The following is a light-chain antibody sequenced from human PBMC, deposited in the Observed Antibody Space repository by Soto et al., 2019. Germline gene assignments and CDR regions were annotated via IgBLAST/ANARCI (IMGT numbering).Light chain of an antibody. CDR2: DAS. CDR3: QQYDNLTIT. CDR1: QGITNY. Sequence: VQMTQSPSSLSASVGDRVTITCQASQGITNYLNWYQQKPGKAPKLLIYDASNLETGVPSRFSGSGSGTDFTLTISSLKTEDIATYYCQQYDNLTITFGQGTRLEIK. V-gene: IGKV1-33*01. J-gene: IGKJ5*01.